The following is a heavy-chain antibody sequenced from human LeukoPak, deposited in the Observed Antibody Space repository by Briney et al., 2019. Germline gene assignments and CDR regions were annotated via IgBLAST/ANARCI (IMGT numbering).Heavy chain of an antibody. CDR2: IYHTGST. CDR1: GGSFSNHY. D-gene: IGHD4-17*01. Sequence: PSETLSLTCTVSGGSFSNHYWSWIRQPPGKGLEWIGYIYHTGSTNYNPSLKSRVTISVDTSKNQFSLKLSSVTAADTAVYYCARGNYGDWFDPWGQGTQVTVSS. J-gene: IGHJ5*02. CDR3: ARGNYGDWFDP. V-gene: IGHV4-59*11.